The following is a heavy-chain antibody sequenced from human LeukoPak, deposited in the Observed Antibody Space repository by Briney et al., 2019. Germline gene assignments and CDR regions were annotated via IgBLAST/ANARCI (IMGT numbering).Heavy chain of an antibody. Sequence: SETLSLTCTVSGGSISSYYWSWIRQPPGKGLEWIGYIYDSGSTNYNPSLKSRVTISVDTSKNQFSLKLSSVTAADTAVYYCACLATADAFDIWGQGTMVTVSS. J-gene: IGHJ3*02. D-gene: IGHD2-15*01. CDR2: IYDSGST. CDR1: GGSISSYY. CDR3: ACLATADAFDI. V-gene: IGHV4-59*01.